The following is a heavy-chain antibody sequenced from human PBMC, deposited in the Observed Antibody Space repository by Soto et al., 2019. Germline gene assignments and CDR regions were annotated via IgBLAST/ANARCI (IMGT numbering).Heavy chain of an antibody. CDR3: ARGIVDTAIVKRDAFDI. CDR2: ISAYNGNT. CDR1: GYTFTSYG. Sequence: ASVKVSCKASGYTFTSYGISWVRQAPGQGLEWMGWISAYNGNTNYAQKLQGRVTMTTDTSTSTAYMELSRLRSDDTAVYYCARGIVDTAIVKRDAFDIWGQGTMVTVSS. D-gene: IGHD5-18*01. J-gene: IGHJ3*02. V-gene: IGHV1-18*01.